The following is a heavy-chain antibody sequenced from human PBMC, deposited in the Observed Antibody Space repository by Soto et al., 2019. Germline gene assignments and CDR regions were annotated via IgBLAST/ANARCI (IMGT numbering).Heavy chain of an antibody. CDR1: GYTFTSYY. D-gene: IGHD2-2*01. V-gene: IGHV1-46*01. CDR2: INPSGGST. Sequence: ASVKVSCKASGYTFTSYYMHWVRQAPGQGLEWMGIINPSGGSTSYAQKFQGRVTMTRDTSTSTVYMELSSLRSDDTAVYYCAREGCSSTSCLNYYYYGMDVWGQGTTVTVSS. J-gene: IGHJ6*02. CDR3: AREGCSSTSCLNYYYYGMDV.